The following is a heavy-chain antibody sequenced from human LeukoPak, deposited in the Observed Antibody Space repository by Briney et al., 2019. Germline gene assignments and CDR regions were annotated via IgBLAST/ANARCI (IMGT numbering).Heavy chain of an antibody. D-gene: IGHD6-19*01. Sequence: ASVKVSCKASGYTFTSYDINWVRQATGQGLEWMGWMNPNSGNTGYAQKFQGRVTITRDTSASTAYMELSSLRSEDTAVYYCARGGKAVAGTRAFDYWGQGTLATVSS. J-gene: IGHJ4*02. V-gene: IGHV1-8*01. CDR2: MNPNSGNT. CDR3: ARGGKAVAGTRAFDY. CDR1: GYTFTSYD.